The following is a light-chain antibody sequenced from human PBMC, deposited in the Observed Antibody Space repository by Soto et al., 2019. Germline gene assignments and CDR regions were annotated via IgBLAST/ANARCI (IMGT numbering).Light chain of an antibody. V-gene: IGKV4-1*01. CDR3: QQYRSSPFT. CDR1: QSVLYNSNNKNY. CDR2: WAS. J-gene: IGKJ3*01. Sequence: DIVMTQSPDSLAVSLGERATINCKSSQSVLYNSNNKNYLAWYQQKPGQAPKMLIYWASTRESGVPDRFSGSGSGTNFTLTVSSLQAEDLAVYYCQQYRSSPFTFGPGTKVDIK.